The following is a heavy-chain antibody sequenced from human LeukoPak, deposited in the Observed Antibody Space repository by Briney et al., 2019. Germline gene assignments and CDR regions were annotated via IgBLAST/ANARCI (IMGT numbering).Heavy chain of an antibody. J-gene: IGHJ6*03. CDR1: GFTFSTYA. CDR2: ISGSGGST. Sequence: GGSLRLSCAASGFTFSTYAMSWVRQAPGKGLEWVSAISGSGGSTYSADTVKGRFTISRDNSQSTLYLQMNSLRAEDTAVYYCARGLLPSDYYYYYMDVWGKGTTVTVSS. D-gene: IGHD2-15*01. V-gene: IGHV3-23*01. CDR3: ARGLLPSDYYYYYMDV.